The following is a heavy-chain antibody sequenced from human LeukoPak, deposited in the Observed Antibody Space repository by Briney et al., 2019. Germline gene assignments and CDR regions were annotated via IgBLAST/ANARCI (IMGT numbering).Heavy chain of an antibody. J-gene: IGHJ4*02. V-gene: IGHV4-34*01. D-gene: IGHD3-10*01. CDR2: INHSGST. CDR3: ARGIYGSGRPGGY. CDR1: GGSFSGYY. Sequence: SETLSLTCAVYGGSFSGYYWSWIRQPPGKGLEWIGEINHSGSTNYNPSLESRVTISVDTSKNQFSLKLSSVTAADTAVYYCARGIYGSGRPGGYWGQGTLVTVSS.